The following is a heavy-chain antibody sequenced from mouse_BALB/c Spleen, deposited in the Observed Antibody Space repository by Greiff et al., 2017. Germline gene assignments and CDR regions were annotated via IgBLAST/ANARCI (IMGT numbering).Heavy chain of an antibody. CDR2: INPYNDGT. CDR3: ARGDYYGSSDYAMDY. CDR1: GYTFTSYV. Sequence: EVQLVESGPELVKPGASVKMSCKASGYTFTSYVMHWVKQKPGQGLEWIGYINPYNDGTKYNEKFKGKATLTSDKSSSTAYMELSSLTSEDSAVYYCARGDYYGSSDYAMDYWGQGTSVTVSS. J-gene: IGHJ4*01. V-gene: IGHV1-14*01. D-gene: IGHD1-1*01.